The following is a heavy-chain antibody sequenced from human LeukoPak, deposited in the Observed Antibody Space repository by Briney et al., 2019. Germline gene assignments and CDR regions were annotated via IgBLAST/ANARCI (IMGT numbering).Heavy chain of an antibody. CDR2: IYSGGST. CDR1: GFTVSSNY. CDR3: AGNYYDSSGYYYGIDAFDI. D-gene: IGHD3-22*01. Sequence: GGSLRLSCAASGFTVSSNYMSWVRQAPGKGLEWVSVIYSGGSTYYADSVKGRFTISRDNSKNTLYLQMNSLRAEDTAVYYCAGNYYDSSGYYYGIDAFDIWGQGTMVTVSS. J-gene: IGHJ3*02. V-gene: IGHV3-53*01.